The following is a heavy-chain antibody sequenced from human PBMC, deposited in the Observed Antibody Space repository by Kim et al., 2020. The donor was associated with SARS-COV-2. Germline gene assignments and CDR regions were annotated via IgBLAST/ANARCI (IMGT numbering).Heavy chain of an antibody. J-gene: IGHJ4*02. Sequence: GGSLRLSCAASGFTFSSYSMNWVRQAPGKGLEWVSSISSSSSYIYYADSVKGRFTISRDNAKNSLYLQMNSLRAEDTAVYYCARDGVLYSGSYYFDYWGQGTLVTVSS. CDR1: GFTFSSYS. CDR2: ISSSSSYI. D-gene: IGHD1-26*01. CDR3: ARDGVLYSGSYYFDY. V-gene: IGHV3-21*01.